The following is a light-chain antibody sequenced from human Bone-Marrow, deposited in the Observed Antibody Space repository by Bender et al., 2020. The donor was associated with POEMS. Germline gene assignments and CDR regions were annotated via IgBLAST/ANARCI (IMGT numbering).Light chain of an antibody. J-gene: IGLJ3*02. CDR2: GGS. CDR3: SSFTSSSTSV. CDR1: SSDVGSYNL. Sequence: QSALTQAASVSGSPGQSITISCTGTSSDVGSYNLVSWYQQHPGKAPKLMIYGGSKRPSGVSDRFSGSKSGSTASLTISGLQAEDEADYYCSSFTSSSTSVFGGGTKLTVL. V-gene: IGLV2-14*02.